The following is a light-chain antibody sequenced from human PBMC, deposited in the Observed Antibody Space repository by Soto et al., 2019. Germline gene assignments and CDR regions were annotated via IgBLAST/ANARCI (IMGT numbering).Light chain of an antibody. V-gene: IGKV3-11*01. Sequence: EVVVTQSHATLSVAPGERATLSCRASQSVGSKLAWYQQKPGQAPRLLIYDASTRATGIPARFSGSGSGTDFTLTISRLEPEDFAVYYCQQRAKWPSTFGPGPRWIS. CDR1: QSVGSK. J-gene: IGKJ3*01. CDR2: DAS. CDR3: QQRAKWPST.